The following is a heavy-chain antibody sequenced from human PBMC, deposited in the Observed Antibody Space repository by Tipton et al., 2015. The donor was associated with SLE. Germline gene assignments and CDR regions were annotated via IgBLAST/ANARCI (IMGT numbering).Heavy chain of an antibody. Sequence: TLSLTCTVSGGSISSSIWWTWVRQPPGKGLEWIGEIFRSGSTNYNPSLRGRVTMSLDKSKNQFSLKLSTVTAADTAVYYCASPYYYGSRSFDPCGQGTLVTVSA. CDR2: IFRSGST. J-gene: IGHJ5*02. CDR3: ASPYYYGSRSFDP. V-gene: IGHV4-4*02. D-gene: IGHD3-10*01. CDR1: GGSISSSIW.